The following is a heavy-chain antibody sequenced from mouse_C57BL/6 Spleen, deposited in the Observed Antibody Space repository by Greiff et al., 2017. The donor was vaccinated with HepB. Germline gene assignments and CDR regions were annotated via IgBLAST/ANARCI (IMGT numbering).Heavy chain of an antibody. CDR2: IYPSDSET. J-gene: IGHJ3*01. V-gene: IGHV1-52*01. CDR3: TSSEYYGSSWFAY. Sequence: QVQLKQPGAELVRPGSSVKLSCKASGYTFTSYWMHWVKQSPIQGLEWIGNIYPSDSETNYNQKFKDKATLTVDNSSSTAYMQLRSLTSENSAVYYDTSSEYYGSSWFAYWGQGTLLTVSA. D-gene: IGHD1-1*01. CDR1: GYTFTSYW.